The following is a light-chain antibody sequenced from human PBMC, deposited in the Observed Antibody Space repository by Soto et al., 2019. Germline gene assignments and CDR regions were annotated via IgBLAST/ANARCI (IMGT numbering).Light chain of an antibody. CDR1: TGAVTTSHF. Sequence: QAVVTQEPSLTVSPGGTVTLTCGSSTGAVTTSHFSYWFQQKPGQAPRTLIYDTSNKHSWTPARFSGSLLGGKSALTLSGAQPEDEAEYYCLLSHSGARVFGGGTKLTVL. J-gene: IGLJ2*01. V-gene: IGLV7-46*01. CDR3: LLSHSGARV. CDR2: DTS.